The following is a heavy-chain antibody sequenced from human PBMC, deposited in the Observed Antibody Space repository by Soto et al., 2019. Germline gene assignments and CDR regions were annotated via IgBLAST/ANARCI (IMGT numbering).Heavy chain of an antibody. CDR3: AHLPVDYYYGAGNGFWFVP. J-gene: IGHJ5*02. CDR1: GFSLTTSGVG. CDR2: IYGNDDK. V-gene: IGHV2-5*01. D-gene: IGHD3-10*01. Sequence: QITLKESGPTLVKPTQTLTLTCSFSGFSLTTSGVGVGWIRQPPGKALEWLALIYGNDDKRYSRSLQSRLTITKDTSKNQVVLSVTNMGPVDTATYYCAHLPVDYYYGAGNGFWFVPWGQGTLVTVSS.